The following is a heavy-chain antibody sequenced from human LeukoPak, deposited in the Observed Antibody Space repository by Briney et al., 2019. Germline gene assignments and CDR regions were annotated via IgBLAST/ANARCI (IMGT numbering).Heavy chain of an antibody. CDR2: IWYDGSNK. J-gene: IGHJ6*03. Sequence: GGSLRLSCAASGFTVSSNYMSWVRQAPGKGLEWVAVIWYDGSNKYYADSVKGRFTISRDNSKNTLYLQMNSLRAEDTAVYYCAKSKTTNYYYYMDVWGQGTTVTVSS. V-gene: IGHV3-33*06. D-gene: IGHD4-11*01. CDR3: AKSKTTNYYYYMDV. CDR1: GFTVSSNY.